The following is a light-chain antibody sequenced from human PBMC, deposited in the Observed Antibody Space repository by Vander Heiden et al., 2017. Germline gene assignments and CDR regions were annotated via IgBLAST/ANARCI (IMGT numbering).Light chain of an antibody. CDR1: SSDVGDYNY. Sequence: QSITISCTGTSSDVGDYNYVSWYQQHPGKAPKLMIYEVSNRPSGVSNRFSGSKSGKTASLTISGLQAEDEADYYCRSYTSTNTVVFGGGTRLTVL. V-gene: IGLV2-14*01. CDR2: EVS. CDR3: RSYTSTNTVV. J-gene: IGLJ2*01.